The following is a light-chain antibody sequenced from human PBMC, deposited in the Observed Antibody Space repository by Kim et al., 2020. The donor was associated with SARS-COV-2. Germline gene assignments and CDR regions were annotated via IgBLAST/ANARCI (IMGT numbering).Light chain of an antibody. V-gene: IGKV3-20*01. CDR1: QSVSSSY. Sequence: EIVLTQSPGTLSLSPGERATLSCRASQSVSSSYLAWYQQKPGQAPRLLIYSASSRATGIPDRFSGSGSGTDFTLTISRLEPEDFAVYYCQQYDRSSITFGQGTRLEIK. CDR3: QQYDRSSIT. J-gene: IGKJ5*01. CDR2: SAS.